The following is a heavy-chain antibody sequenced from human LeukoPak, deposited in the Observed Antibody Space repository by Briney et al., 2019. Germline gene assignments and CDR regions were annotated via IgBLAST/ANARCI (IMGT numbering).Heavy chain of an antibody. D-gene: IGHD5-18*01. CDR1: GYTFTGYY. Sequence: ASVKVSCKASGYTFTGYYMHWVRQAPGQGLEWMGWINPNSGGTNYAQKFQGRVTMTRDTSISTAYMELSRLRPDDTAVYYCAREESGYSYGGSFDYWGQGTLVTVSS. V-gene: IGHV1-2*02. CDR3: AREESGYSYGGSFDY. J-gene: IGHJ4*02. CDR2: INPNSGGT.